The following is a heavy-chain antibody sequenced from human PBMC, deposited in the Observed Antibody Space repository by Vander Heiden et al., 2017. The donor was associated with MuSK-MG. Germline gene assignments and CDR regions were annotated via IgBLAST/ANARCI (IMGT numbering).Heavy chain of an antibody. CDR2: TYYSGST. CDR3: AREGRYCSGGSCAGFDP. CDR1: GGSIISYY. J-gene: IGHJ5*02. V-gene: IGHV4-59*01. D-gene: IGHD2-15*01. Sequence: QVQLQESGPGLVKPSETLSLTCTVSGGSIISYYWRWIRQPPGNELEWIGYTYYSGSTNYNPSLKSRVTISVDTSKNQFSLKLSSVTAADTAVYYCAREGRYCSGGSCAGFDPWGPGTLVTVSS.